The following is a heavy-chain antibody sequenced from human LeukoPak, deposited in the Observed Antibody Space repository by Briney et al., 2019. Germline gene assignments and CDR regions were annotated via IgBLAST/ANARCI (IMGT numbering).Heavy chain of an antibody. CDR3: ARHQPRYSSSWYSGMDV. V-gene: IGHV4-39*01. CDR1: GGAISSSSYY. J-gene: IGHJ6*02. CDR2: IYYSGST. Sequence: SETLSLTCTVSGGAISSSSYYWGWIRQHPGKGLEWIGSIYYSGSTYYNPSLKSRVTISVDTSKNQFSLKLSSVTAADTAVYYCARHQPRYSSSWYSGMDVWGQGTTVTVSS. D-gene: IGHD6-13*01.